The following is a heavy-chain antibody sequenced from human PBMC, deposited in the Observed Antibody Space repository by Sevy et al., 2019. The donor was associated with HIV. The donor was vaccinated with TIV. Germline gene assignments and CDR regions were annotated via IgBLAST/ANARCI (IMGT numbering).Heavy chain of an antibody. D-gene: IGHD3-3*01. J-gene: IGHJ6*02. V-gene: IGHV3-15*01. Sequence: GGSLRLSCAASGFTFSNAWMSWVHQAPGKGLEWVGRIKSKTDGGTTDYAAPVKGRFTISRDDSKNTLYLQMNSLKTEDTAVYYCTAGITIFGVVIIPTYYYYYGMDVWGQGTTVTVSS. CDR3: TAGITIFGVVIIPTYYYYYGMDV. CDR1: GFTFSNAW. CDR2: IKSKTDGGTT.